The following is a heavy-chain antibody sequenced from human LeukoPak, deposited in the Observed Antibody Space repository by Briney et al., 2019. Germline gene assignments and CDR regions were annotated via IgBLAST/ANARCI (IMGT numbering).Heavy chain of an antibody. V-gene: IGHV3-23*01. CDR2: ISDDGHTT. CDR3: ARAFAARGTGWYTGFDS. Sequence: GGSLRLSCAASGFSFSSYAMSWVRQAPGMGSQWVSSISDDGHTTYYADSLKGRFTIARDNAKNSLYLQMNSLRAEDTAVYYCARAFAARGTGWYTGFDSWGQGTLVTVSS. CDR1: GFSFSSYA. D-gene: IGHD6-19*01. J-gene: IGHJ4*02.